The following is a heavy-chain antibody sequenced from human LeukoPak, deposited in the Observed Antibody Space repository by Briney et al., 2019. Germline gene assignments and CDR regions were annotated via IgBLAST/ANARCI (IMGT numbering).Heavy chain of an antibody. CDR1: GFTLSSYG. CDR3: ARSEVGLTTVNVFDY. J-gene: IGHJ4*02. CDR2: MTSGGSTI. D-gene: IGHD4-17*01. V-gene: IGHV3-48*03. Sequence: GGSRTPSCAVYGFTLSSYGMKCVRQAPGKGLEWVAYMTSGGSTIYYADSVKGRFTISRDNAKNSLYLQMNSLRDEDTAVYYCARSEVGLTTVNVFDYWGQGTLVTVSS.